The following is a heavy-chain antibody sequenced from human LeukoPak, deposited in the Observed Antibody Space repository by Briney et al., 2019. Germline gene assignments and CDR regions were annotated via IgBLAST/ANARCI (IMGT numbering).Heavy chain of an antibody. CDR1: GFTFNNYV. V-gene: IGHV4-34*01. D-gene: IGHD6-19*01. J-gene: IGHJ6*02. Sequence: GSQRLSCVGSGFTFNNYVMSWVRQPPGKGLEWFGEINHSGSTNYNPSLKSRVTISVDTSKNQFSLKLSSVTAADTAVYYCARDYTAVAEESYYYGMDVWGQGTTVTVSS. CDR3: ARDYTAVAEESYYYGMDV. CDR2: INHSGST.